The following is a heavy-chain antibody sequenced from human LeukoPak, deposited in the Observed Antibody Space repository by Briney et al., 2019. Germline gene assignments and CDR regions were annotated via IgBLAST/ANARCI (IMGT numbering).Heavy chain of an antibody. Sequence: PSETLSLSCAVYGGSFSGYYWSWIRQPPGKGLEWIGEINHRGSTNYNPSLKSRVTTSIDTSKNQFSLKLSSVTAADTAVYYCARVSDTAMVLGFDYWGQGTLVTVSS. CDR2: INHRGST. D-gene: IGHD5-18*01. J-gene: IGHJ4*02. V-gene: IGHV4-34*01. CDR3: ARVSDTAMVLGFDY. CDR1: GGSFSGYY.